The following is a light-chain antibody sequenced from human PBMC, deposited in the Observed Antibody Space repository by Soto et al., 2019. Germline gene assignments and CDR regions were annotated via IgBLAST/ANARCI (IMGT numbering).Light chain of an antibody. J-gene: IGLJ3*02. CDR3: TSYAGSNIWV. V-gene: IGLV2-8*01. CDR1: SSDVGAYKY. CDR2: EVS. Sequence: QSALTQPPSASGSPGQSGTISCTGTSSDVGAYKYVSWYQQYPGKAPKLMIYEVSKRPSGVPDRFSGSKSGNTASLTVSGLQAEDEADYYCTSYAGSNIWVFGGGTKLPVL.